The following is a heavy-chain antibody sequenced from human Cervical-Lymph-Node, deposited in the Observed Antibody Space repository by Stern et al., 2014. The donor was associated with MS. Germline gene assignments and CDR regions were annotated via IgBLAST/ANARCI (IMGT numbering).Heavy chain of an antibody. CDR2: IWYDGSNK. CDR3: AREISPFDSSGYPDY. J-gene: IGHJ4*02. CDR1: GFIFSNYG. D-gene: IGHD3-22*01. Sequence: VHLVESGGGVVQPGRSLRLSCAASGFIFSNYGMHWARQAPGKGLEWGAVIWYDGSNKYYADSVKGRFTISRDNSKNTLYLQLNSLRAEDTAVYYCAREISPFDSSGYPDYWGQGTLVTVSS. V-gene: IGHV3-33*01.